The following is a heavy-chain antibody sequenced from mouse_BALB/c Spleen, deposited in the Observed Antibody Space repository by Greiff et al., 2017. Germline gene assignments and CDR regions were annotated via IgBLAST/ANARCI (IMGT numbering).Heavy chain of an antibody. Sequence: VQLQESGPELVKPGASVKMSCKASGYTFTDYVISWVKQRTGQGLEWIGEIYPGSGSTYYNEKFKGKATLTADKSSNTAYMQLSGLTSEDSAVYFCARGARLLRLGFAYWGQGTLVTVSA. CDR3: ARGARLLRLGFAY. V-gene: IGHV1-77*01. CDR2: IYPGSGST. D-gene: IGHD1-2*01. J-gene: IGHJ3*01. CDR1: GYTFTDYV.